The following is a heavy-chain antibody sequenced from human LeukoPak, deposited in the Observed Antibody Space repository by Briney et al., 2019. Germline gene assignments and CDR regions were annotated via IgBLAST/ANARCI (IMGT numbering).Heavy chain of an antibody. CDR2: IKTDGSEK. Sequence: GGSLRLSCEGSGFTFSNYWMGWVGQAPGKGLQWVANIKTDGSEKYYVDSVKGRFTISRDNAKNSLYLQMNSLRAEDTAVYYCATYSSLNRREFQYWGQGTLLTVSS. CDR3: ATYSSLNRREFQY. D-gene: IGHD3-22*01. CDR1: GFTFSNYW. V-gene: IGHV3-7*01. J-gene: IGHJ1*01.